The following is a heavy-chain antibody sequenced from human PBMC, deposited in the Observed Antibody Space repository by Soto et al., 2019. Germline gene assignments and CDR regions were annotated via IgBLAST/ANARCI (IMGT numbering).Heavy chain of an antibody. D-gene: IGHD7-27*01. CDR3: LKGGWGALLDH. V-gene: IGHV3-23*01. Sequence: EVQLLESGGGLVQPGGSLTLSCAASGFTFSSYPMSWVRQASGKGLEWISSISGADTYYADSVKGRFTISRDNSKSTLFLQMNSLRTEDTATYYCLKGGWGALLDHWGQGTLVTVSS. CDR2: SISGADT. CDR1: GFTFSSYP. J-gene: IGHJ4*02.